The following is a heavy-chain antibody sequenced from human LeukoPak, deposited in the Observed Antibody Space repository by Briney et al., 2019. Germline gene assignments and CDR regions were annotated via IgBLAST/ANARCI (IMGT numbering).Heavy chain of an antibody. CDR2: ISSSSSYI. J-gene: IGHJ3*02. V-gene: IGHV3-21*01. Sequence: PGGSLRLSCAASGFTFSSYSMNWVRQAPGKGLEWVSSISSSSSYIYYADSVKGRFTISRDNAKNSLYLQMNSLRAEDTAVYYCARSYGDYGAFDIWGQGTMVTVSS. CDR3: ARSYGDYGAFDI. D-gene: IGHD4-17*01. CDR1: GFTFSSYS.